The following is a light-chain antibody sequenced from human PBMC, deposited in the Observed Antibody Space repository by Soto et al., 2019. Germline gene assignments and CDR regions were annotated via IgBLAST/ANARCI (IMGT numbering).Light chain of an antibody. CDR3: QQYGSSAPIT. Sequence: EIVMTQSPATLSVSPGERATLSCRASQSVSSNLAWYQQKPGQAPRLLIYGASIRATGIPDRFSGSGSETDFTLTISRLEPEDSALYYCQQYGSSAPITFGQGTRLEIK. J-gene: IGKJ5*01. CDR1: QSVSSN. V-gene: IGKV3-20*01. CDR2: GAS.